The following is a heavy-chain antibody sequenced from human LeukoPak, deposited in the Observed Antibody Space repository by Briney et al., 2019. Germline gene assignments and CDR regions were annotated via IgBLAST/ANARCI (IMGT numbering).Heavy chain of an antibody. CDR3: AKDFRIGYSAHFDY. CDR1: GFTFSRHG. D-gene: IGHD2-21*01. Sequence: GGSLRLSCAPSGFTFSRHGMHWVRQAPGKGLEWVAIISNDGSRKYYAHSVEGRFTISRDNSKNTLYLQMDSLRGEDTAVYYCAKDFRIGYSAHFDYWGQGALVTVSS. J-gene: IGHJ4*02. V-gene: IGHV3-30*18. CDR2: ISNDGSRK.